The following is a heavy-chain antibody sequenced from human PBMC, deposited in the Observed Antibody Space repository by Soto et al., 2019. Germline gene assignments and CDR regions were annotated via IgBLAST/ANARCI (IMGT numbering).Heavy chain of an antibody. CDR2: ITSNAYGGTT. CDR3: ARIRAGHEFGGIIAPYHFDS. Sequence: GWSLRLSCTASGFTCGDYALSWVRQAPGKWLEWLGFITSNAYGGTTQYAASVKGRFTISRDDSKSIAYLQMNSLKTEDTAVYFCARIRAGHEFGGIIAPYHFDSWGLGTLVTVSS. CDR1: GFTCGDYA. V-gene: IGHV3-49*04. D-gene: IGHD3-16*02. J-gene: IGHJ4*02.